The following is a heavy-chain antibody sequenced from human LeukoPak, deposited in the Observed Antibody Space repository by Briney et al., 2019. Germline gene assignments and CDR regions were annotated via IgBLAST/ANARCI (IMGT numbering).Heavy chain of an antibody. Sequence: SETLSLTCTVSGGSISSSSYYWGWIRQPPGKGLEWIGRIYTSGSTNYNPSLKSRVTMSVDTSKNQFSLKLSSVTAADTAVYYCARAGSLYYYYYGMDVWGQGTTVTVSS. V-gene: IGHV4-39*07. D-gene: IGHD6-25*01. J-gene: IGHJ6*02. CDR3: ARAGSLYYYYYGMDV. CDR2: IYTSGST. CDR1: GGSISSSSYY.